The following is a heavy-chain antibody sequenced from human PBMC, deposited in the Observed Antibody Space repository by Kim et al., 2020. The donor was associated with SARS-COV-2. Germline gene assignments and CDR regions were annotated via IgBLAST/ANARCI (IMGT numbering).Heavy chain of an antibody. Sequence: GGSLRLSCAASGFMFSSYSMNWVRQAPGKGLEWVSYISSSSRTIYYADSVKGRFTISRDNAKNSLYLQMNSLRDEDTAVYYCARDSPTFGEDYFDYWGQGTLVTVSS. J-gene: IGHJ4*02. CDR1: GFMFSSYS. CDR3: ARDSPTFGEDYFDY. D-gene: IGHD3-10*01. CDR2: ISSSSRTI. V-gene: IGHV3-48*02.